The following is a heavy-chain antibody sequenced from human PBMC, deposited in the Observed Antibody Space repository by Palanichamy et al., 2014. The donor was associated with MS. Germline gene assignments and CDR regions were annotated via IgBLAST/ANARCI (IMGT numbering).Heavy chain of an antibody. CDR2: NHWNDDK. V-gene: IGHV2-5*01. D-gene: IGHD2-15*01. J-gene: IGHJ1*01. CDR1: GFSLSTSGVA. Sequence: QITLKESGPTLVKPTQTLTLTCTFSGFSLSTSGVAVGWIRQPPGKALEWLALNHWNDDKRYSPSLKRRLTITRDTSKNQVSLTMTSMDPVDTATYYCAHAFQAVVAVSPANFQYWGQGIVVTVSS. CDR3: AHAFQAVVAVSPANFQY.